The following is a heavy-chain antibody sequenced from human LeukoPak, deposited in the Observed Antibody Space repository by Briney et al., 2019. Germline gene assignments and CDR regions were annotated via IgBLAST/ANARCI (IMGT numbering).Heavy chain of an antibody. D-gene: IGHD6-13*01. Sequence: PGGSLRLSCAASGLTFDDYAMHWVRQAPGKGLEWVSGISWNSGSIGYADSVKSRFTISRDNAKNSLYLQMNSLRAEDMALYYCAKDMRRLAAAGTSFDIWGQGTMVTVSS. CDR1: GLTFDDYA. J-gene: IGHJ3*02. CDR3: AKDMRRLAAAGTSFDI. V-gene: IGHV3-9*03. CDR2: ISWNSGSI.